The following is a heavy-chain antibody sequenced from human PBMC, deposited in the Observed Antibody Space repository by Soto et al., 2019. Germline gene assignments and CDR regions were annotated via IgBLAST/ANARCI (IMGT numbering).Heavy chain of an antibody. CDR3: AREYRLQIGPSYYYYGMDV. CDR1: GGSISGYY. CDR2: MYYSGSI. V-gene: IGHV4-59*01. Sequence: PSETLSLTCTVSGGSISGYYWSWLRQPPGKGLEWIGSMYYSGSINNNPSLQSRVTISLDTSENQFSLKVTSVTAADTAVYYCAREYRLQIGPSYYYYGMDVWGQGTTVTVSS. D-gene: IGHD2-2*01. J-gene: IGHJ6*02.